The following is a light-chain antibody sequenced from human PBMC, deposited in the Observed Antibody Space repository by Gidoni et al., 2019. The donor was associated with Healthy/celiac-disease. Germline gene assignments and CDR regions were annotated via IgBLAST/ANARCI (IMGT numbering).Light chain of an antibody. CDR2: AAS. Sequence: DIQMTQSPSSLSASVGDRVTITCRASQSISSYLNWYQQKPGKAPKLLIYAASSVQSGVPSRCSGSGAGTDFTLTISSLQPEDFATYYCQQSYSTPITFXXXTRLEIK. CDR3: QQSYSTPIT. J-gene: IGKJ5*01. V-gene: IGKV1-39*01. CDR1: QSISSY.